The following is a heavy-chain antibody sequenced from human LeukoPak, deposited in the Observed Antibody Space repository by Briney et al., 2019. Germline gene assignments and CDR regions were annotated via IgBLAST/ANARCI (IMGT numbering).Heavy chain of an antibody. CDR2: ISGSGGSI. Sequence: GGSLRLSCAACGWTFSSYAMSWVRQAPGRGLEWVSAISGSGGSIYYADSVKGRFTISRDNSKNTLYLRRNSLRAEDTAVYYCAKDGPDFDYWGQGTLVTVSS. V-gene: IGHV3-23*01. J-gene: IGHJ4*02. CDR3: AKDGPDFDY. CDR1: GWTFSSYA.